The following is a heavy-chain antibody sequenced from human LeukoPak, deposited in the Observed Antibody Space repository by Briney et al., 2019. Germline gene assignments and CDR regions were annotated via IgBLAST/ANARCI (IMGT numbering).Heavy chain of an antibody. J-gene: IGHJ5*02. CDR3: ANGRQGFDP. V-gene: IGHV3-23*01. Sequence: PGGSLRLSCAASGFTFSSSAMSWVRQAPGKGLEWVSAISSGGATTYYTDSVKGRFTISRDNSKNTLYLQMNTLRAEDTALYSCANGRQGFDPWGQGTLVTVSS. CDR2: ISSGGATT. CDR1: GFTFSSSA.